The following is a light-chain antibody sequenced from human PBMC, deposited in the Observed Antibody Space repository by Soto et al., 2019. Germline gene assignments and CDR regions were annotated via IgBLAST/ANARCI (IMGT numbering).Light chain of an antibody. CDR3: QQYYATPPT. Sequence: DIVMTQSPDSLAVSLGERATINCKSSQSVLYSSNNKNYLAWYQQKPGQPPKLFIYWASTRESGVPDRFSGSGSGTDFTLTSNSLQAEDVAVYYCQQYYATPPTFGPGTKVDVK. J-gene: IGKJ3*01. CDR1: QSVLYSSNNKNY. V-gene: IGKV4-1*01. CDR2: WAS.